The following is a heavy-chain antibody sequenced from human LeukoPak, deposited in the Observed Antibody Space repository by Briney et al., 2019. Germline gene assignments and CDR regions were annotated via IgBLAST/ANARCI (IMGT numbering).Heavy chain of an antibody. V-gene: IGHV4-61*02. CDR2: IFTSGST. CDR1: GGSISSGRFY. CDR3: ARRRSGEFFDY. D-gene: IGHD3-16*01. Sequence: SETLSLTCTVSGGSISSGRFYWSWIRQPAGKGLEWIGRIFTSGSTNYNPSLKSRVSISVNTSKNQFSLKLSSVTAADTAVYYCARRRSGEFFDYWGQGTLVTVSS. J-gene: IGHJ4*02.